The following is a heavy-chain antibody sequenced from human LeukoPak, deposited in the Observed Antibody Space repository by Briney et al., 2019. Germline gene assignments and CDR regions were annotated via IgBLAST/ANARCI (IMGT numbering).Heavy chain of an antibody. V-gene: IGHV3-23*01. CDR1: GFTFSSHA. D-gene: IGHD5-24*01. CDR3: AKDVNEVEMATVWSYFHY. CDR2: ITSSGAST. J-gene: IGHJ4*02. Sequence: SGGSLRLSCAASGFTFSSHAMDWVLQAPGKGLEWVAAITSSGASTYYPDSVKGRFTISRDNSKKTLYLQMNTLRADDAAVYYCAKDVNEVEMATVWSYFHYWGRGTLVTVSS.